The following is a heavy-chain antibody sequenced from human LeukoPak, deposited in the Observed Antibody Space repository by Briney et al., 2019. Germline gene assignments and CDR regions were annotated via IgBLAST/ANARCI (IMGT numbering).Heavy chain of an antibody. CDR2: IYPGDSDT. CDR3: ARSSEWLPSSSG. J-gene: IGHJ4*02. D-gene: IGHD3-3*01. Sequence: AESLKISCTGAGYSSTSYWIGWGRPMPEKRLWWRGIIYPGDSDTIYSPSFQGQVTISADKSSSTAYLQWSSLKASDTAMYYCARSSEWLPSSSGWGQGTLVTVSS. CDR1: GYSSTSYW. V-gene: IGHV5-51*01.